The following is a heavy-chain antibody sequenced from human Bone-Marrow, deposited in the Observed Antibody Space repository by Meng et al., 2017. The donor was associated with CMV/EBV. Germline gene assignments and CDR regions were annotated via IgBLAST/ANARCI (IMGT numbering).Heavy chain of an antibody. V-gene: IGHV3-48*03. Sequence: GESLKISCAASGFTFSSYEMNWVRQAPGKGLEWGSYISSSGSTIYYADSVKGRFTISRDNAKNSLYLQMNSLGAEDTAVYYCARDPKKYYDFWSGYYPTGDGMDVWGQGTTVTVSS. CDR1: GFTFSSYE. CDR3: ARDPKKYYDFWSGYYPTGDGMDV. CDR2: ISSSGSTI. D-gene: IGHD3-3*01. J-gene: IGHJ6*02.